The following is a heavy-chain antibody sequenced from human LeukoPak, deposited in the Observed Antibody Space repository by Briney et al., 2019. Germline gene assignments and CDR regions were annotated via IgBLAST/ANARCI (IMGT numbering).Heavy chain of an antibody. D-gene: IGHD6-13*01. J-gene: IGHJ5*02. CDR1: GFTFSSYS. CDR2: ISSSSSYI. V-gene: IGHV3-21*01. CDR3: ARDRGRAGSSWMSWFDP. Sequence: GGSLRLSCAASGFTFSSYSMDWVRQAPGKGLEWASSISSSSSYIYYADSVKGRFTISRDNAKNSLYLQMNSLRAEDTAVYYCARDRGRAGSSWMSWFDPWGQGTLVTVSS.